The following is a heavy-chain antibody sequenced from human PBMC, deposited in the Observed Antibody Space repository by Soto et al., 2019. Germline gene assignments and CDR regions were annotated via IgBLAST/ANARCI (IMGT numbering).Heavy chain of an antibody. D-gene: IGHD3-10*01. CDR2: IIPIFGTA. CDR3: ARDVHGRGRGVISNWFDP. Sequence: QVQLVQSGAEVKKPGSSVKVSCKASGGTFSSYAISWVRQAPGQGLEWMGGIIPIFGTANYAQKFQGRVTITADESTSTAYMELSSLRSEDTAVYYCARDVHGRGRGVISNWFDPWGQGTLVTVSS. CDR1: GGTFSSYA. V-gene: IGHV1-69*12. J-gene: IGHJ5*02.